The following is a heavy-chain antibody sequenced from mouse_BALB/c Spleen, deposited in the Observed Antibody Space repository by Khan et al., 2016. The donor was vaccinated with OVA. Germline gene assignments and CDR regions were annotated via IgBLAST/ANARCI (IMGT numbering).Heavy chain of an antibody. Sequence: EVELVESGGGLVKPGGSLKLSCAASGFTFSAYIMSWVRQTPEKRLEWVASISIGGNTFYPDSVKGRFTISRDDARNILYLQMSSLRSEDTAMYYCEREDPIMTTWFAYWGQGTLVTGSA. J-gene: IGHJ3*01. CDR3: EREDPIMTTWFAY. CDR1: GFTFSAYI. V-gene: IGHV5-6-5*01. D-gene: IGHD2-4*01. CDR2: ISIGGNT.